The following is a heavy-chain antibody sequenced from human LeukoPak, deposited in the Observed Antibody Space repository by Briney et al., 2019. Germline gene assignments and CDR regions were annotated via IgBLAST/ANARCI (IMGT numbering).Heavy chain of an antibody. CDR1: GASITSSNYY. Sequence: SETLSLTCAVSGASITSSNYYWGWIRQPPGRGLEWIGNIYETGSTNYNPSLKSRVTMSVDTSKNQFSLKLSSVTAADTAVYYCAREGSSAWSYFDYWGQGTLVTVSS. J-gene: IGHJ4*02. D-gene: IGHD6-19*01. CDR3: AREGSSAWSYFDY. CDR2: IYETGST. V-gene: IGHV4-39*07.